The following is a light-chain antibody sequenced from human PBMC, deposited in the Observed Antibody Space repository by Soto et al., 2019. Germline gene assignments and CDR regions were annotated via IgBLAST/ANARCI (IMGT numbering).Light chain of an antibody. Sequence: SVLTQPRSVSGSPGQSVTFSCTGTSGDIGAYNYVSWYQFHPGKAPKMIIYDVNKRPSGVPDRFSGSKSGNTASLTISWLQAEDEADYYCCSYAHTSRVFGGGTQLTVL. V-gene: IGLV2-11*01. CDR1: SGDIGAYNY. CDR2: DVN. CDR3: CSYAHTSRV. J-gene: IGLJ3*02.